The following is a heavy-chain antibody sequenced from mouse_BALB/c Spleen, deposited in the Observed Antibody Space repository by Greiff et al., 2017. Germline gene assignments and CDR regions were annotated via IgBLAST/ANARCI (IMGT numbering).Heavy chain of an antibody. CDR1: GFTFSSFG. Sequence: EVKLVESGGGLVQPGGSRKLSCAASGFTFSSFGMHWVRQAPEKGLEWVAYISRGSSTIYYADTVKGRFTISRDNPKNTLFLQMTSLRSEDTAMYYCATYPRYDYDGYYAMDYWGQGTSVTVSS. V-gene: IGHV5-17*02. CDR2: ISRGSSTI. J-gene: IGHJ4*01. D-gene: IGHD2-4*01. CDR3: ATYPRYDYDGYYAMDY.